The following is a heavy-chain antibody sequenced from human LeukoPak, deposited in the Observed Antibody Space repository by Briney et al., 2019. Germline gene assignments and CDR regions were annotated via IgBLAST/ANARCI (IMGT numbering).Heavy chain of an antibody. CDR1: GFTVSNNY. J-gene: IGHJ4*02. D-gene: IGHD2-2*02. Sequence: GGSLRLSCAASGFTVSNNYMNWVRQAPGKGLEWVSVIFSGGATYYANSVKGRFTFSRDNSKNTLYLQMNRLTPEDTAVYYCARGGCTSTSCYSFDSWGQGTLVTVSS. CDR2: IFSGGAT. CDR3: ARGGCTSTSCYSFDS. V-gene: IGHV3-66*02.